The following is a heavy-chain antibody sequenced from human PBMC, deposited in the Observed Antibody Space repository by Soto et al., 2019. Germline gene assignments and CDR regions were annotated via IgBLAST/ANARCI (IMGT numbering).Heavy chain of an antibody. CDR2: IYYSGST. CDR1: GGSISSGDYY. D-gene: IGHD3-9*01. Sequence: SETLSLTCTVSGGSISSGDYYWSWILQPPGKGLEWIWYIYYSGSTYYNPSLKSRVTISVDTSKKQFSLKLSSVTAADTAVYYCARDTYFDTRKWFDPWGQGTLVTVSS. CDR3: ARDTYFDTRKWFDP. V-gene: IGHV4-30-4*01. J-gene: IGHJ5*02.